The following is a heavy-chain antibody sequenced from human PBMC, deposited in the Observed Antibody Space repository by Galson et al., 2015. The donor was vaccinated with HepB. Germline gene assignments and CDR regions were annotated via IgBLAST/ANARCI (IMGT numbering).Heavy chain of an antibody. Sequence: SLRLSCAASGFTFNTYVMSWVRQAPGKGLEWVSGIGGGGGTTNYADSVQGRVTISRDNAKNTLYLQMNSLRAEDTAVYYCASYKGGSSGYYLFDYWGQGTLVTVSS. CDR3: ASYKGGSSGYYLFDY. D-gene: IGHD3-22*01. CDR1: GFTFNTYV. J-gene: IGHJ4*02. V-gene: IGHV3-23*01. CDR2: IGGGGGTT.